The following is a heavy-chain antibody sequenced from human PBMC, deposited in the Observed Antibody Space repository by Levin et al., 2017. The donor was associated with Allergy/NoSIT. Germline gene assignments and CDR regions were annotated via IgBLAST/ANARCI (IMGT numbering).Heavy chain of an antibody. J-gene: IGHJ6*02. CDR1: GFTFDDYA. CDR2: ISWNSGSI. D-gene: IGHD3-3*01. V-gene: IGHV3-9*01. Sequence: SLKISCAASGFTFDDYAMHWVRQAPGKGLEWVSGISWNSGSIGYADSVKGRFTISRDNAKNSLYLQMNSLRAEDTALYYCAKDNHLWRGTKLHYGMDVWGQGTTVTVSS. CDR3: AKDNHLWRGTKLHYGMDV.